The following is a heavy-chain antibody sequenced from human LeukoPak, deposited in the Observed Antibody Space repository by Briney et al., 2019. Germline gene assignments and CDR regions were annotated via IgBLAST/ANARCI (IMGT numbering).Heavy chain of an antibody. Sequence: ASVKVSCKASGYTFTGYYMHWVRQAPGQGLEWMGWINPNSGGTNYAQKFQGRVTMTRDTSISTAYMELRSLRSDDTAVYYCCVDTAMVLFDYWGQGTLVTVSS. J-gene: IGHJ4*02. D-gene: IGHD5-18*01. CDR3: CVDTAMVLFDY. CDR2: INPNSGGT. CDR1: GYTFTGYY. V-gene: IGHV1-2*02.